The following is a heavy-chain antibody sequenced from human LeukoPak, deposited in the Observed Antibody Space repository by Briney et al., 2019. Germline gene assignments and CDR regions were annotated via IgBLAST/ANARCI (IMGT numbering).Heavy chain of an antibody. D-gene: IGHD3-22*01. V-gene: IGHV3-49*03. CDR1: GFTFGDYA. CDR3: TRGVVITMIVVMFDY. J-gene: IGHJ4*02. Sequence: GGSLRLSCTASGFTFGDYAMSWFRQAPGKGLEWVGFIRSKAYGGTTEYAASVKGRFTISRDDSKSIAYLQMNSLKTEDTAVYYCTRGVVITMIVVMFDYWGQGTLVTVSS. CDR2: IRSKAYGGTT.